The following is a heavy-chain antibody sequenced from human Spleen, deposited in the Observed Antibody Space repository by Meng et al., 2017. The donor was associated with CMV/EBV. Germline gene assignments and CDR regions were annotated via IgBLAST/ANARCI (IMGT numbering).Heavy chain of an antibody. CDR2: IYYSGST. V-gene: IGHV4-39*01. CDR3: ARRGYCSSTSCYIRGGWFDP. D-gene: IGHD2-2*02. Sequence: ESLKISCTVSGGSISSSSYYWGWIRQPPGKGLEWIGSIYYSGSTYYNPSLKSRVTISVDTSKNQFSLKLSSVTAADTAVYYCARRGYCSSTSCYIRGGWFDPWGQGTLVTVSS. CDR1: GGSISSSSYY. J-gene: IGHJ5*02.